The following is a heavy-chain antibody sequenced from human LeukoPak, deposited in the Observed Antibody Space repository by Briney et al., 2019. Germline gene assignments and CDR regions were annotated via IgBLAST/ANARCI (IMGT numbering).Heavy chain of an antibody. CDR3: AREIVVAAHDGAFDI. Sequence: SETLPLTCTVSGGSLSSYYWSWIRQPPGKGLEWIGYIYYSGSSNYNPSLKSRVTISVDTSKNQFSLKLSSVTAADTAVYYCAREIVVAAHDGAFDIWGQGTMVTVSS. J-gene: IGHJ3*02. CDR2: IYYSGSS. V-gene: IGHV4-59*01. D-gene: IGHD2-15*01. CDR1: GGSLSSYY.